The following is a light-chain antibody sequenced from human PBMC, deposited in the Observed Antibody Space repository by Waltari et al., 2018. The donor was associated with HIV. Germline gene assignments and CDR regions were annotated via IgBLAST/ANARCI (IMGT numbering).Light chain of an antibody. CDR3: GTWDRSLSAAV. Sequence: QSVLTQPPSVSAAPGQKVTISCSGSTSNIGNDYVSWYQHVPGAAPRLLIYDNNKRPSGIPGRFSGSRSGTSATLGITGLQTGDEAHYYCGTWDRSLSAAVFGGGTKLTVL. J-gene: IGLJ3*02. CDR1: TSNIGNDY. CDR2: DNN. V-gene: IGLV1-51*01.